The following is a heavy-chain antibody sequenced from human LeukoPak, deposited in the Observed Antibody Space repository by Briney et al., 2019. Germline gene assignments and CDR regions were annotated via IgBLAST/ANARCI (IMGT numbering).Heavy chain of an antibody. J-gene: IGHJ4*02. Sequence: GGSLRLSCTASGFTFGDYAMSWVRQAPGKGLEWVGFIRSKAYGGTTEYAASAKGRFTISRDDSKSIAYLQMNSLKTEDTAVYYCTRDMVRGVIFDYWGQGTLVTVPS. D-gene: IGHD3-10*01. CDR2: IRSKAYGGTT. CDR1: GFTFGDYA. V-gene: IGHV3-49*04. CDR3: TRDMVRGVIFDY.